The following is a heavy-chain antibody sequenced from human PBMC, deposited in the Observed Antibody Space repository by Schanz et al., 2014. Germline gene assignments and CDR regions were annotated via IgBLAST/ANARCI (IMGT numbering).Heavy chain of an antibody. CDR1: GFTFSDAW. CDR2: IYSGGST. Sequence: EVQLVESGGGLVKPGGSLRLSCAASGFTFSDAWMTWVRQAPGKGLEWVSVIYSGGSTYYADSVKGRFSVSGDNSKNTLYLQMNSLTAEDTAVYYCARGVRIDYWGQGTLVTVSS. CDR3: ARGVRIDY. V-gene: IGHV3-66*01. J-gene: IGHJ4*02. D-gene: IGHD3-3*01.